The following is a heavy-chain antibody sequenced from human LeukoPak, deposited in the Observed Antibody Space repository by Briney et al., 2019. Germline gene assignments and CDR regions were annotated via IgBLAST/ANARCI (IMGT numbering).Heavy chain of an antibody. CDR1: GFTFSSYA. CDR3: ATQTTTLHFDP. J-gene: IGHJ5*02. V-gene: IGHV3-23*01. Sequence: GGSLRLSCVASGFTFSSYAMSWVRQAPGKGLEWVSAISGSDGSTNYADSVKGRFTISRDNAKNSLYLQMNSLRAEDTAVYYCATQTTTLHFDPWGQGTLVTVSS. CDR2: ISGSDGST. D-gene: IGHD1-1*01.